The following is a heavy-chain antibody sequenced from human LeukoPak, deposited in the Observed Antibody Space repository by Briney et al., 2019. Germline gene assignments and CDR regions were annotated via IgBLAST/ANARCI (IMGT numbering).Heavy chain of an antibody. Sequence: ASVKVSCKASGYTFTGYYMHWVRQAPGQGLEWMGWINPNSGGTNYAQKFQGRVTMTRDTSISTAYMELSRLRSDDTAVYYCARLYSSSGYYYGYWGQGTLVTVSS. CDR2: INPNSGGT. CDR3: ARLYSSSGYYYGY. J-gene: IGHJ4*02. CDR1: GYTFTGYY. V-gene: IGHV1-2*02. D-gene: IGHD3-22*01.